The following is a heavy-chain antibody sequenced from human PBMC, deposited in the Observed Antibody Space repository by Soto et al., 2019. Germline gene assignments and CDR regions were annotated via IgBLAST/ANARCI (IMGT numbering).Heavy chain of an antibody. J-gene: IGHJ6*02. D-gene: IGHD6-25*01. CDR3: ASTDSSAALHYCYYYGMDV. Sequence: PSETLSLTCTVSGGSISSYYWSWIRQPPGKGLEWIGYIYYSVGTNYNPSLKSRVTISVDTSKTQFSLKLSSVTAADTAVYYCASTDSSAALHYCYYYGMDVWGQGTTVTVSS. CDR2: IYYSVGT. V-gene: IGHV4-59*01. CDR1: GGSISSYY.